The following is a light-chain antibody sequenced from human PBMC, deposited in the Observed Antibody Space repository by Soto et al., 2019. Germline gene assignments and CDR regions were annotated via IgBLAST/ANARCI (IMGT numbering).Light chain of an antibody. V-gene: IGKV1D-12*01. CDR2: AAS. J-gene: IGKJ3*01. CDR1: QGISNW. Sequence: DIPMTQSPSSVSASVGDTVTITCRASQGISNWLAWYQQKPGQAPKLLIYAASSLQSGVPSRFSGSASGTEFTLTISSLQPEDFATYYCQQANNFPRTFGPGTKVDIK. CDR3: QQANNFPRT.